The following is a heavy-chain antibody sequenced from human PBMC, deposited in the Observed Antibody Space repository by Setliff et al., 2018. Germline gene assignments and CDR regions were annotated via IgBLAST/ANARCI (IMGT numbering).Heavy chain of an antibody. V-gene: IGHV1-2*04. Sequence: ASVKVSCKTSGYAFTDNYTHWVRQAPGQGLEWMGWINPKTGGTNLAQKFQGWVSMTRDTSITTAYMELSRLTSDDVAVYFCARSDHLVVDGFDVWGQGTMVTVSS. J-gene: IGHJ3*01. CDR2: INPKTGGT. CDR1: GYAFTDNY. CDR3: ARSDHLVVDGFDV. D-gene: IGHD3-16*01.